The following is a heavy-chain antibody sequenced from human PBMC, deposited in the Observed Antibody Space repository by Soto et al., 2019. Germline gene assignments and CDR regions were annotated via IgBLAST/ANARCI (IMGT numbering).Heavy chain of an antibody. CDR1: GYTFTSYG. V-gene: IGHV1-18*01. Sequence: QVQLVQSGAEVKKPGASVKVSCKASGYTFTSYGISWVRQAPGQGLEWMGWIRAYNGNTNYAQKIQGRVTMTTDTSTSRAYMELRSLRSDATAVYYCASYRARMDVWGEGTTVTVSS. D-gene: IGHD3-16*02. CDR2: IRAYNGNT. J-gene: IGHJ6*04. CDR3: ASYRARMDV.